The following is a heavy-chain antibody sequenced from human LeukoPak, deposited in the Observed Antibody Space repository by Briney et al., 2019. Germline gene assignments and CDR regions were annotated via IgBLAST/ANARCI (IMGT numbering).Heavy chain of an antibody. CDR2: ISYDGSNK. CDR1: GFTFSSYA. V-gene: IGHV3-30*04. D-gene: IGHD3-3*01. J-gene: IGHJ4*02. Sequence: QPGRSLRLSCAASGFTFSSYAMHWVRQAPGKGREWVAVISYDGSNKYYAVSVKGRFTISRDNSKNTLYLQMNSLRAEDTAVYYCARGGYDFWSGLQYYWGQGTLVTVSS. CDR3: ARGGYDFWSGLQYY.